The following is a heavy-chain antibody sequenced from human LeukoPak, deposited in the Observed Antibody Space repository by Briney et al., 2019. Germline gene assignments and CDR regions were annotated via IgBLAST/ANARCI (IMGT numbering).Heavy chain of an antibody. V-gene: IGHV3-7*01. CDR3: ARDSSWYAFDI. D-gene: IGHD6-13*01. CDR2: INGDGSLN. J-gene: IGHJ3*02. CDR1: GFTFSTSW. Sequence: GGSLRLSCAASGFTFSTSWMTWFRQAPGKGLEWVANINGDGSLNGHVASVKGRFTISRDNAKNSVYLQMISLRDEDTAVYYCARDSSWYAFDIWGQGTMVTVSS.